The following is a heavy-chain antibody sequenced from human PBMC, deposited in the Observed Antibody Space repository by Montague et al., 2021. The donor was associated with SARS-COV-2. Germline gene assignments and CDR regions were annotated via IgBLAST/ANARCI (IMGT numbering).Heavy chain of an antibody. J-gene: IGHJ3*02. CDR3: TRDYRSIVGDGLDI. V-gene: IGHV3-48*03. Sequence: SLRLSCEASGFTFSNYDMNWVRQAPGKGPEWISHISTSAYTTSYAGSVKGRFTISRDNGKNSLYLQLNSLRVEDTAVYYCTRDYRSIVGDGLDIWGQGTKVTVSS. CDR1: GFTFSNYD. D-gene: IGHD3-16*02. CDR2: ISTSAYTT.